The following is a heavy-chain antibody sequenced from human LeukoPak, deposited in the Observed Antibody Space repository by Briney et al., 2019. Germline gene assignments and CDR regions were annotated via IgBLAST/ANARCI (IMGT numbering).Heavy chain of an antibody. Sequence: AGGSLRLSCEASGFTFSSYSMNWVRQAPGKGLEWVSSISSSSSYIYYADSVKGRFTISRDNAKNSLYLQMNSLRAEDTAVYYCASSPLIAAAKAWFDPWGQGTLVTVSS. CDR3: ASSPLIAAAKAWFDP. CDR2: ISSSSSYI. V-gene: IGHV3-21*01. CDR1: GFTFSSYS. D-gene: IGHD6-13*01. J-gene: IGHJ5*02.